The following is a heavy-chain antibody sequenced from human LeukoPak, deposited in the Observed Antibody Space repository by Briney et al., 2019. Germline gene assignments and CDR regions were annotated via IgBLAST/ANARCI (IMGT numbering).Heavy chain of an antibody. Sequence: GASVKVSCKASGGTFSSYAISWVRQAPGQGLEWMGGIIPIFGTANYAQKFQGRVTITADESTSTAYMELSSLRSEDTAVYYCARDRKRLTRVKTYYDFWSGPPDYWGQGTLVTVSS. J-gene: IGHJ4*02. CDR3: ARDRKRLTRVKTYYDFWSGPPDY. V-gene: IGHV1-69*13. CDR2: IIPIFGTA. CDR1: GGTFSSYA. D-gene: IGHD3-3*01.